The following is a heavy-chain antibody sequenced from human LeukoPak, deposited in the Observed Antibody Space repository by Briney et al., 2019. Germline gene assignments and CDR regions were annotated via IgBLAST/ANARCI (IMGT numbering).Heavy chain of an antibody. CDR3: ARGTNWNYFDH. D-gene: IGHD1-20*01. CDR1: GFTFSSYG. J-gene: IGHJ4*02. CDR2: IWYDGSNK. V-gene: IGHV3-33*01. Sequence: GGSLRLSCGASGFTFSSYGMHWVRRAPGKGLEWVAVIWYDGSNKYYAASVKGRFTISRDNSANTLYLQMNSLRGEDTAVYYCARGTNWNYFDHWGQGTPVTVSS.